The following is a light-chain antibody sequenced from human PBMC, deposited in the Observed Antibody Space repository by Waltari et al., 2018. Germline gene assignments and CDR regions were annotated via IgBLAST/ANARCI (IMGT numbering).Light chain of an antibody. V-gene: IGKV3-15*01. CDR2: GAS. CDR1: QSVSRN. Sequence: EIVMTQYPATMSVSPGEGATLSCRASQSVSRNLAWYQQKPGQAPRLLIYGASTRATGIPARCSGSGSGTEFTLTISSLQSEDFAVYYCQRTGPVAFGQGTKVEIK. CDR3: QRTGPVA. J-gene: IGKJ1*01.